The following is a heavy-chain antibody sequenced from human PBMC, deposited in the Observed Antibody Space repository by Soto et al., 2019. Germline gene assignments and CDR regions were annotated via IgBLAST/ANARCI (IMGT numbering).Heavy chain of an antibody. J-gene: IGHJ6*02. D-gene: IGHD3-9*01. CDR3: ARGLMGDILTGYYQYYYYGMDV. V-gene: IGHV4-59*01. Sequence: SETLSLTCTVSGGSISSYYWSWIRQPPGKGLEWIGYIYYSGSTNYNPSLKSRVTISVDTSKNQFSLKLSSVTAADTAVYYCARGLMGDILTGYYQYYYYGMDVWGQGTTVTVSS. CDR1: GGSISSYY. CDR2: IYYSGST.